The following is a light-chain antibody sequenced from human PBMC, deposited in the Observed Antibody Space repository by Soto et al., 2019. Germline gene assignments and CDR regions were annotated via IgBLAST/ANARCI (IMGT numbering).Light chain of an antibody. CDR3: QQYGSSLGVT. V-gene: IGKV3-20*01. Sequence: EIRLTQSPGTLSLSPGERATLSCRASQSVSSSYLAWYQQKPGQAPRLLIYGASSRATGIPDRFSGSGSGTDFTLTISRLEPEDFAVYYCQQYGSSLGVTFGGGTKVDIK. CDR1: QSVSSSY. CDR2: GAS. J-gene: IGKJ4*01.